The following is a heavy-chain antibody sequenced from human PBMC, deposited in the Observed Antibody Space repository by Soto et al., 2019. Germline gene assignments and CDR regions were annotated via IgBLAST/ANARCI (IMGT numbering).Heavy chain of an antibody. Sequence: TSETLSLTCTVSGGSISSYYWSWIRQPPGKGLEWIGYIYYSGSTNYNPSLKSRVTISVDTSKNQFSLKLSSVTAADTAVYYCAGSGYSYGYSYYYYGMDVWGQGTTVTV. CDR3: AGSGYSYGYSYYYYGMDV. CDR1: GGSISSYY. D-gene: IGHD5-18*01. CDR2: IYYSGST. V-gene: IGHV4-59*01. J-gene: IGHJ6*02.